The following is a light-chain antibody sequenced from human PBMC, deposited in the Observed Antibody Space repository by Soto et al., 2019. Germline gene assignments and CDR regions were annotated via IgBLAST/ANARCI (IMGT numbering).Light chain of an antibody. V-gene: IGKV1-33*01. J-gene: IGKJ5*01. CDR1: QDIRHY. CDR3: QQYDNLPIT. CDR2: DSS. Sequence: DIQMTQSPSSLSASVGDRVTITCQASQDIRHYLNWYQQKPGKAPKLLIYDSSSLNTGVPSRFSGSGSGTDFTFTISSQQAEDIATYYCQQYDNLPITFGQGTRLEIK.